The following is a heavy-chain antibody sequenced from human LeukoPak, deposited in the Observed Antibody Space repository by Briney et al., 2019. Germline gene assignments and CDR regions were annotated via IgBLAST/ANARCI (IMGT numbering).Heavy chain of an antibody. CDR1: GASISSGSYY. D-gene: IGHD3-22*01. Sequence: PSETLSLTCTVSGASISSGSYYWGWIRQPPGKGLEWIGSIYNSESTYYNPSLKSRVTISVDTSKNQLSLKVSSVTAADTAVYYCASGEPRYSSRIVVGDNWGQGTLVTVSS. J-gene: IGHJ4*02. V-gene: IGHV4-39*07. CDR2: IYNSEST. CDR3: ASGEPRYSSRIVVGDN.